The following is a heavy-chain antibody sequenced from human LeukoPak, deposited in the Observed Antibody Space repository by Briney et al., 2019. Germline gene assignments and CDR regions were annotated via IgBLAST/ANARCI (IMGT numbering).Heavy chain of an antibody. CDR1: GFTISTYA. CDR2: ISGSGDTP. Sequence: PSGSLTLSCAASGFTISTYAMSWIRQAPGKGLEWVSVISGSGDTPYYADSVKGRSAISRDNSQNTLSLQMNSLRAEDTAVFYCAKARGDYGQLFDYGRQGTGVSVS. V-gene: IGHV3-23*01. CDR3: AKARGDYGQLFDY. J-gene: IGHJ4*02. D-gene: IGHD4/OR15-4a*01.